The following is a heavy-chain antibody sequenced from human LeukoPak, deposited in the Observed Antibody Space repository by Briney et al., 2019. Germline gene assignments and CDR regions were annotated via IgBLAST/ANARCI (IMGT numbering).Heavy chain of an antibody. CDR2: ISNSSSYI. D-gene: IGHD6-13*01. Sequence: GGSLRLSCAASGFTFSSYSMNWVRQAPGKGLEWVSSISNSSSYIYYADSVKGRFTISRDNARNSLYLQTNSLRAEDTAVYYCARVSIAAAVTPYYFDYWGQGTLVTVSS. CDR3: ARVSIAAAVTPYYFDY. CDR1: GFTFSSYS. J-gene: IGHJ4*02. V-gene: IGHV3-21*01.